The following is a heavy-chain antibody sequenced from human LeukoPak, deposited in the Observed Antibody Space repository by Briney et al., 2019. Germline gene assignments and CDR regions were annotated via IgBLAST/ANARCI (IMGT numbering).Heavy chain of an antibody. Sequence: GGSLRLSCAASGFTFSSYSMNWVRQAPGEGLEWVSGISGFGGSTYYAPSVKGRLTISRDNFGNMLYLHLDSLRVEDTAIYYCARRSGSSWSSFDYWGQGVLVTVSS. V-gene: IGHV3-23*01. D-gene: IGHD6-13*01. CDR1: GFTFSSYS. CDR2: ISGFGGST. CDR3: ARRSGSSWSSFDY. J-gene: IGHJ4*02.